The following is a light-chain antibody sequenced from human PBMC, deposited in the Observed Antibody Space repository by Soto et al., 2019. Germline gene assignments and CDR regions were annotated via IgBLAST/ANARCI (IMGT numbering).Light chain of an antibody. CDR2: GAS. J-gene: IGKJ1*01. CDR1: QSVTSNF. Sequence: EIVLTQSPGTLSLSPGERATLSCRASQSVTSNFLAGYQQKPGQAPRLLMYGASSRAAVIPDRFSGSGSGTDFTLTISRLETEDFAVYHCQQYGTSPWTFGQGTKVEIK. V-gene: IGKV3-20*01. CDR3: QQYGTSPWT.